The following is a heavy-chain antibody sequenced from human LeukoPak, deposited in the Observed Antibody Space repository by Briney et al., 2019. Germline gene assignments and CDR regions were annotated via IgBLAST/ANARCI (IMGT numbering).Heavy chain of an antibody. V-gene: IGHV3-23*01. CDR1: GFTSSHHG. D-gene: IGHD5-24*01. CDR3: AKDDAYLQYDD. CDR2: VGPSGART. J-gene: IGHJ4*02. Sequence: GGSLRLSCAASGFTSSHHGMNWVRQAPGKGLEWVSGVGPSGARTYYADSVKGRFTVSRDNSKNMVFLQMNSLRAEDTAIYYCAKDDAYLQYDDWGQGTLVTVSS.